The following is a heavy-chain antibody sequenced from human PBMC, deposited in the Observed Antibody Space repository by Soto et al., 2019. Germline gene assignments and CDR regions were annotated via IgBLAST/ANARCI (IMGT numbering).Heavy chain of an antibody. D-gene: IGHD3-3*01. CDR1: GGTFSGHA. Sequence: SVKVSCKASGGTFSGHAISWVRQAPGQGLEWMGGIIRVFGTANYAQKFQGRVTITADESTSTAYMELSSLRSEDTAVYYCTSSIFGVAYYYGMDVWGQGTTVTVSS. CDR2: IIRVFGTA. CDR3: TSSIFGVAYYYGMDV. V-gene: IGHV1-69*13. J-gene: IGHJ6*02.